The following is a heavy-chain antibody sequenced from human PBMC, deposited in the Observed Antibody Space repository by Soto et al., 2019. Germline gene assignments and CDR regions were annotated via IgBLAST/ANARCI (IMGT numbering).Heavy chain of an antibody. D-gene: IGHD2-15*01. CDR1: GFTFSSYS. Sequence: EVQLVESGGGLVKPGGSLRLSCAASGFTFSSYSMNWVRQAPGKGLEWVSSISSSSSYIYYADSVKGRFTISRDNAKNSLYLQMNSLRAEDTAVYYCARVVLDLVVVVAAMDYWSQGTLVTVSS. CDR2: ISSSSSYI. J-gene: IGHJ4*02. CDR3: ARVVLDLVVVVAAMDY. V-gene: IGHV3-21*01.